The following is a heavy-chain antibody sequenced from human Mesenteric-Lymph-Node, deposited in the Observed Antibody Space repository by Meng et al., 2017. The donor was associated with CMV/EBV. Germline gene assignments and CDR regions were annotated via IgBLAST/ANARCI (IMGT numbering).Heavy chain of an antibody. CDR3: AGHNSEATFKTFRVITWTDYYGLDV. D-gene: IGHD2/OR15-2a*01. J-gene: IGHJ6*02. V-gene: IGHV3-7*01. CDR1: GFTFSSYW. Sequence: GESLKISCAASGFTFSSYWMSWVRQAPGKGLEWVANIKQDGSEKYYVDSVKGRFTISRDNSKNSLYLQMNSLRGEDTAVYFCAGHNSEATFKTFRVITWTDYYGLDVWGQGTTVTVSS. CDR2: IKQDGSEK.